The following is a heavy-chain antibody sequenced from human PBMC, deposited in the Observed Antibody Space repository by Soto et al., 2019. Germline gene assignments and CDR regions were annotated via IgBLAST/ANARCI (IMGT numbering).Heavy chain of an antibody. CDR3: ARLRITSSGWIPWDF. D-gene: IGHD6-19*01. CDR2: IYYSGTT. CDR1: GGSISSSSYY. Sequence: PEETLSLTCTVSGGSISSSSYYWGWIRQPPGKGLEWIGNIYYSGTTHYNPPLKSRATISADTSKNQLSLKLSSVTATDTAIYYCARLRITSSGWIPWDFWGQGTLVTVSS. V-gene: IGHV4-39*01. J-gene: IGHJ4*02.